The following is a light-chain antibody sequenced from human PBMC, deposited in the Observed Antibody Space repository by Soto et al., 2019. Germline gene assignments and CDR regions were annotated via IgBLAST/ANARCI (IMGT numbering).Light chain of an antibody. J-gene: IGLJ1*01. CDR2: GNS. V-gene: IGLV1-40*01. CDR3: QSYDGTLSARYV. Sequence: QSVLTQPPSVSGAPGQRVTISCTGSSSNIGANYDVHWYQQRPGTAPKLLIFGNSNRPSGVPDRFSGSKSGTSASLAITGLQAEDEGDYYCQSYDGTLSARYVFGTGTKVTVL. CDR1: SSNIGANYD.